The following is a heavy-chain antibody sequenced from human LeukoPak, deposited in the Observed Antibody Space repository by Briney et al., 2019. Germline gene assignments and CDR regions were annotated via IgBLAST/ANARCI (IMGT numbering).Heavy chain of an antibody. Sequence: ASVKVSCKASGYTFTSYGISWVRQAPGQGLEWMGWISAYSGDTNYAQKFQGRVTMTRDTSTSTVYMELSSLRSEDTAVYYCARSGVRGVIGDYWGQGTLVTVSS. J-gene: IGHJ4*02. CDR2: ISAYSGDT. CDR3: ARSGVRGVIGDY. CDR1: GYTFTSYG. D-gene: IGHD3-10*01. V-gene: IGHV1-18*01.